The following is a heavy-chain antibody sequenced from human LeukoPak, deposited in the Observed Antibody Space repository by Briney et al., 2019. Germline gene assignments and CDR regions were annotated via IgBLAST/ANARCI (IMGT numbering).Heavy chain of an antibody. CDR2: MFYSDNT. CDR1: GYSITNGFY. J-gene: IGHJ3*02. CDR3: ARDSMHRAFDI. Sequence: SETLSLTCTVFGYSITNGFYWDWIRKPPGKGMEWIGSMFYSDNTYYNPSLKSRVTISVDRSNNQFSLRLSSVTAADTAVYYCARDSMHRAFDIWGQGTMVTVSS. V-gene: IGHV4-38-2*02. D-gene: IGHD2-8*01.